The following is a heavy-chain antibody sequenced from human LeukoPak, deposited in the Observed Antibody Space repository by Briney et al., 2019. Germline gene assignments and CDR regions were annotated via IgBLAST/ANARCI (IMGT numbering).Heavy chain of an antibody. CDR1: GFTFSSYS. J-gene: IGHJ4*02. CDR2: ISSGSNTI. CDR3: ARGKIYIDY. V-gene: IGHV3-48*02. Sequence: QTGGSLRLSCAASGFTFSSYSMNWVRQAPGKGLEWVSYISSGSNTIYYADSVKGRFTISRDNAKNSLHLQMNSLRYEDTAVYYCARGKIYIDYWGQGTLVTVSS.